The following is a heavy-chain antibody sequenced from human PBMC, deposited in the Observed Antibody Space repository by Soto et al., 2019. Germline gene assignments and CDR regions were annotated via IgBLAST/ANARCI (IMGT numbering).Heavy chain of an antibody. CDR1: GFTFSSYA. D-gene: IGHD4-17*01. CDR3: AKVGLDYGDLDWFDP. J-gene: IGHJ5*02. Sequence: EVQLLESGGGLVQPGGSLRLSCAASGFTFSSYAMSWVRQAPGKGLEWVSAISGSGGSTYYADSVKGRFTISRDNSKNTPYLKMNRLRAEDTAVYYCAKVGLDYGDLDWFDPWGQGTLVTVSS. CDR2: ISGSGGST. V-gene: IGHV3-23*01.